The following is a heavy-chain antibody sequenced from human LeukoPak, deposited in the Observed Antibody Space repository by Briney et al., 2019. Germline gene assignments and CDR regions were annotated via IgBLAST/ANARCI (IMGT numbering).Heavy chain of an antibody. Sequence: SVKVSCKASGGTLSSYAISWVRQAPGQGLEWMGGIIPIFGTANYAQKFQGRVTITTDESTSTAYMELSSLRSEDTAVYYCARDSYDSSGYFSQDAFDIWGQGTMVTVSS. CDR1: GGTLSSYA. J-gene: IGHJ3*02. D-gene: IGHD3-22*01. V-gene: IGHV1-69*05. CDR3: ARDSYDSSGYFSQDAFDI. CDR2: IIPIFGTA.